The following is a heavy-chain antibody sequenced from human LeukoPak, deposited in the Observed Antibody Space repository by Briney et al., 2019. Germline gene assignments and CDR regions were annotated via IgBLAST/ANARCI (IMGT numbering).Heavy chain of an antibody. V-gene: IGHV3-23*01. Sequence: GGSLRLSCAASGFTFSSYAMSWVRQAPGKGLEWVSAISGSGGSTYYADSVKGRFTISRDNSKNTLYLQMNSLRAEDTAVYYCANRRDCSGWSTFFDYWGQGTLVTVSS. J-gene: IGHJ4*02. CDR1: GFTFSSYA. D-gene: IGHD6-19*01. CDR2: ISGSGGST. CDR3: ANRRDCSGWSTFFDY.